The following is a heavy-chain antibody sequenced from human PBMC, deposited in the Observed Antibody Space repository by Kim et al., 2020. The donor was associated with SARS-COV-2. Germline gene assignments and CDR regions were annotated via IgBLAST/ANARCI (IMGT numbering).Heavy chain of an antibody. Sequence: GGSLRLSCAASGFTFSTYNMNWVRQAPGKGLEWVSSISSSSVDIYYADSMKGRFTIPRDNAMKTLYLHLNSLTAEDTAVYYCARDGNYYGSGSYLRFLEYWGQGSLFTVSS. CDR2: ISSSSVDI. J-gene: IGHJ4*02. CDR3: ARDGNYYGSGSYLRFLEY. D-gene: IGHD3-10*01. V-gene: IGHV3-21*01. CDR1: GFTFSTYN.